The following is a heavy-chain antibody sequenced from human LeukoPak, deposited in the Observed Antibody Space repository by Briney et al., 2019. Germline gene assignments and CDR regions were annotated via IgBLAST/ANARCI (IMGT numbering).Heavy chain of an antibody. D-gene: IGHD3-3*01. CDR2: ISGSSSYI. J-gene: IGHJ3*02. CDR3: ARGGYDDAFDI. Sequence: GGSLRLSCVASGFSVRTTYMSWVRQAPGKGLEWVSSISGSSSYIYYADSVKGRFAISRDNSKNTLYLQMNSLRAEDTAVYYCARGGYDDAFDIWGQGTMVTVSS. CDR1: GFSVRTTY. V-gene: IGHV3-21*01.